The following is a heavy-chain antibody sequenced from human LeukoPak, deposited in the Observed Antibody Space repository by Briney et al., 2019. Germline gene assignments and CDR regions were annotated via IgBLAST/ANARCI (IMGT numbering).Heavy chain of an antibody. CDR1: GFTFSSYG. V-gene: IGHV3-30*02. Sequence: GGSLRLSCAASGFTFSSYGMHWVRQAPGKGLEWVAFIRYDGSNKYYADSVKGRFTISRDNSKNTLYLQMNSLRAEDTAVYYCAKNKGGATRTYYFDYWGQGTLVTVSS. J-gene: IGHJ4*02. CDR2: IRYDGSNK. D-gene: IGHD1-26*01. CDR3: AKNKGGATRTYYFDY.